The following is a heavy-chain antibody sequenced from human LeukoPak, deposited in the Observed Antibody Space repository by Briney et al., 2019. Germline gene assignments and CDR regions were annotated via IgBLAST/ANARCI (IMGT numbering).Heavy chain of an antibody. D-gene: IGHD1-26*01. CDR3: TRVPGWELLEEEYYFDY. CDR2: INPNSGGT. V-gene: IGHV1-2*06. Sequence: ASVKVSCKASGYTFIAYYMHWVRQAPGQGLEWMGRINPNSGGTNYAQKFQGRVTMTRDTSISTAYMELSRLRSDDTAVYYCTRVPGWELLEEEYYFDYWGQGTLVTVSS. J-gene: IGHJ4*02. CDR1: GYTFIAYY.